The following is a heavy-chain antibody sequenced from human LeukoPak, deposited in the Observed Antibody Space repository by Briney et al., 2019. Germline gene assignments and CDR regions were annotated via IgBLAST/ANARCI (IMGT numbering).Heavy chain of an antibody. V-gene: IGHV4-34*01. CDR1: GGSFSGYY. D-gene: IGHD3-10*01. J-gene: IGHJ4*02. CDR2: INHSGST. Sequence: SETLSLTCAVYGGSFSGYYWSWIRQPPGKGLEWIGEINHSGSTNYNPSLKSRVTISVDTSKNQFSLKLSSVTAADTAVYYCARGAFGEVLSYFDYWGQGTLVTVSS. CDR3: ARGAFGEVLSYFDY.